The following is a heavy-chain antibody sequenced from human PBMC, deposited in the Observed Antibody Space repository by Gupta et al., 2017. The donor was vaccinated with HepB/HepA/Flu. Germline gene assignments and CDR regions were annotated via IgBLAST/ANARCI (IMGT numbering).Heavy chain of an antibody. Sequence: EVQLLESGGGLVQPGGSLRLSCAASGFTFSSYAMSWVRQARGKGLEWVSAISGSGGSTCYADSVKGRFTISRDNSKNTLYRQMNSLRAEDTAVYYCAKVRTYSGSYYFDYWGQGTLVTVSS. V-gene: IGHV3-23*01. CDR1: GFTFSSYA. CDR2: ISGSGGST. CDR3: AKVRTYSGSYYFDY. J-gene: IGHJ4*02. D-gene: IGHD1-26*01.